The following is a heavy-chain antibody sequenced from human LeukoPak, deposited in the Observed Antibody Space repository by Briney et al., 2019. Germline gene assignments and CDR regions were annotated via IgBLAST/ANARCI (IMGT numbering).Heavy chain of an antibody. V-gene: IGHV3-23*01. Sequence: GGSLRLSCAASGFTFSSYSMNWVRQAPGKGLEWVSAISGSGGSTYYADSVKGRFTISRDNSKNTLYLQMNSLRAEDTAVYYCAKDKGGSWGYYFDYWGQGTLVTVSS. J-gene: IGHJ4*02. CDR3: AKDKGGSWGYYFDY. CDR1: GFTFSSYS. D-gene: IGHD6-13*01. CDR2: ISGSGGST.